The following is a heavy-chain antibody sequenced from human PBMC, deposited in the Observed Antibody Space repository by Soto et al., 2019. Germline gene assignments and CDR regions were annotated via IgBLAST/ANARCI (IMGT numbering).Heavy chain of an antibody. V-gene: IGHV3-74*01. Sequence: EVQLVESGGGLVQPGGSLRLSCAASGFTFSRDWMHWVRQSPGKGLVWVSRIKGDGTITNYADSVKGRFTTSRDNAKNTVYLQLNSLTTEDTAVYYCARGGLGNYYNDYWGQGTVVTVSS. D-gene: IGHD3-10*01. CDR3: ARGGLGNYYNDY. J-gene: IGHJ4*02. CDR1: GFTFSRDW. CDR2: IKGDGTIT.